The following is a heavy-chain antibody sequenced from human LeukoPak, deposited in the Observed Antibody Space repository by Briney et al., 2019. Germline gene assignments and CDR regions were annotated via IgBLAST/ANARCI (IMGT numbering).Heavy chain of an antibody. V-gene: IGHV3-23*01. D-gene: IGHD6-13*01. CDR3: AKDQGIAAAAPDY. Sequence: GGSLRLSCAASGFTFNNYAMSWVRQAPGKGLEWVSAISGSGGSTHYADSVRGRFTISGDNSKNTMYLQMNSLRAEDTAVYYCAKDQGIAAAAPDYWGQGTLVIVSS. J-gene: IGHJ4*02. CDR1: GFTFNNYA. CDR2: ISGSGGST.